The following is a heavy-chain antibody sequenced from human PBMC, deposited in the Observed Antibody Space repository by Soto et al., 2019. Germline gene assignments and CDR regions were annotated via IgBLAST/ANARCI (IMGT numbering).Heavy chain of an antibody. Sequence: ESGGGVVQPGRSLRLSCAASGFTFSSYAMHWVRQAPGKGLEWVAVISYDGSNKYYADSVKGRFTISRDNSKNTLYLQMNSLRAEDTAVYYCARSGYYSDSSGYFSGSYNYFDYWGQGTLVTVSS. CDR2: ISYDGSNK. J-gene: IGHJ4*02. CDR1: GFTFSSYA. V-gene: IGHV3-30-3*01. D-gene: IGHD3-22*01. CDR3: ARSGYYSDSSGYFSGSYNYFDY.